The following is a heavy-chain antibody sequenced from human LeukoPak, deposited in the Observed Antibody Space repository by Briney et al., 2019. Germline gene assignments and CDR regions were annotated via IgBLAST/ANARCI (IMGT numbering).Heavy chain of an antibody. CDR1: GGSFSGYY. V-gene: IGHV4-34*01. CDR2: INHSGST. CDR3: ARGGRGYSYGPFDY. J-gene: IGHJ4*02. Sequence: ASETLSLTCAVYGGSFSGYYWSWIRQPPGKGLEWIGEINHSGSTNYNPSLKSRVTISVDTSKNQFSLKLSSVTAADTVVYYCARGGRGYSYGPFDYWGQGTLVTVSS. D-gene: IGHD5-18*01.